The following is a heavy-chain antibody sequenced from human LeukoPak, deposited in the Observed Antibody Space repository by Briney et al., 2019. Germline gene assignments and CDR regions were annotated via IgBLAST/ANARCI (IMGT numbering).Heavy chain of an antibody. CDR1: GFTFSSYA. D-gene: IGHD3-16*02. CDR3: AKIGLNRFDY. V-gene: IGHV3-23*01. J-gene: IGHJ4*02. CDR2: FSGSGGST. Sequence: GGSLRLSCAASGFTFSSYAMSWVRQAPGKGLEWVSSFSGSGGSTYYADSLKGRFTISRDNSKNTLYLQMNSLRAEDTAVYYCAKIGLNRFDYWGQGTLVTVSS.